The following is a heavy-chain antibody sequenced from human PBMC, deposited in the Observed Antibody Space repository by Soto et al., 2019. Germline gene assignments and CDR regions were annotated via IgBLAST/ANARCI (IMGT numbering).Heavy chain of an antibody. D-gene: IGHD4-4*01. CDR3: ARVSDYTFDP. CDR2: IYYSGST. Sequence: SETLSLTCTVSGGSVGSGSYYWSWIRQPPGKGLEWIGYIYYSGSTNYNPSLKSRVTISVDTSKNQFSLKLSSVTAADTAVYYCARVSDYTFDPWGQGTLVTVSS. J-gene: IGHJ5*02. V-gene: IGHV4-61*01. CDR1: GGSVGSGSYY.